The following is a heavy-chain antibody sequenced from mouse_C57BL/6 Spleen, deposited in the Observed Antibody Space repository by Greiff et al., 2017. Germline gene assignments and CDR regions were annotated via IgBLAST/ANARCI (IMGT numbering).Heavy chain of an antibody. CDR1: GFTFSDYG. CDR3: ARGDYYGSSLFDY. CDR2: ISSGSSTI. Sequence: EVQVVESGGGLVKPGGSLKLSCAASGFTFSDYGMHWVRQAPEKGLEWVAYISSGSSTIYYADTVKGRFTISRDNAKNTLFLQMTSLRSEDTAMYYCARGDYYGSSLFDYWGQGTTLTVSS. D-gene: IGHD1-1*01. V-gene: IGHV5-17*01. J-gene: IGHJ2*01.